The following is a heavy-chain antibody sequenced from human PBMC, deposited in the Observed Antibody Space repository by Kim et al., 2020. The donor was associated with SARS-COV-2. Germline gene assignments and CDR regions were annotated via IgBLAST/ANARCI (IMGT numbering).Heavy chain of an antibody. J-gene: IGHJ4*02. Sequence: NVNTNYGQKLQGRVTMTTDTSTSTAYMELRSLRSDDTAVYYCARSGNADYWGQGTLVTVSS. CDR3: ARSGNADY. CDR2: NVNT. D-gene: IGHD2-15*01. V-gene: IGHV1-18*01.